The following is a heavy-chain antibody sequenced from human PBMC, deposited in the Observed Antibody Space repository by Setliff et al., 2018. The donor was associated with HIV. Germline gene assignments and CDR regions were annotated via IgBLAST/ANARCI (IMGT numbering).Heavy chain of an antibody. V-gene: IGHV1-2*04. J-gene: IGHJ1*01. CDR3: ARDGLYDSSGYEYFQL. CDR1: GYTFTGHY. Sequence: ASVKVSCKASGYTFTGHYMHWVRQAPGQGLEWMGWINPNSGATNYAQKFKGWVTMTRDTSISTGYVELSRVRSDDTAVYYCARDGLYDSSGYEYFQLWGQGTLVTVS. CDR2: INPNSGAT. D-gene: IGHD3-22*01.